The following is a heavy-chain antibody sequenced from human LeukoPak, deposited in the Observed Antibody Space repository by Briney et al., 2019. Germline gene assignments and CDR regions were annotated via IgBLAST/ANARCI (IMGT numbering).Heavy chain of an antibody. CDR1: GFTFSRCA. CDR2: ISGSGGST. CDR3: AKAQADGYIYGSDV. V-gene: IGHV3-23*01. Sequence: GGSLRLSCAASGFTFSRCAMSWVRQAPGKGLEWVSGISGSGGSTYYADSVKGRFTISRDNSKSTLHLQMNSLRAEDTAVYYCAKAQADGYIYGSDVWGQGTTVTVSS. J-gene: IGHJ6*02. D-gene: IGHD5-18*01.